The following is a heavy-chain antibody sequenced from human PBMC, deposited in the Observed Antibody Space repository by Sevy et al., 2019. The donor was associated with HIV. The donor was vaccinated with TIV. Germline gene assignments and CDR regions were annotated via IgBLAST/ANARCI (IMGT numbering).Heavy chain of an antibody. J-gene: IGHJ6*02. Sequence: GGSLRLSCAASGFTFNSYWMRWVRQAPGKGLEWVANIKQDGSEKYYVDSVKGRFTISRDNSQNSLFLQMNTLRAEDTAVYYCAREGSPYDTYNYYYGMDVWGQGTTVTVSS. D-gene: IGHD5-12*01. CDR3: AREGSPYDTYNYYYGMDV. CDR1: GFTFNSYW. CDR2: IKQDGSEK. V-gene: IGHV3-7*01.